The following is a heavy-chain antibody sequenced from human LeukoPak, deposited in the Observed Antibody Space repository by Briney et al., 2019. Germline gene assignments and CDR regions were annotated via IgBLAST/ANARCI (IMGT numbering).Heavy chain of an antibody. Sequence: GGSLRLSCAASGFTFSSYAMSWVRQAPGKGLEWVAVIWYGGSNKYYADSVKGRFTISRDNSKNTLYLQMNSLRAEDTAVYYCAKDLVKGPAAPHYYYYMDVWGKGTTVTVSS. CDR2: IWYGGSNK. CDR1: GFTFSSYA. V-gene: IGHV3-30*02. J-gene: IGHJ6*03. D-gene: IGHD2-2*01. CDR3: AKDLVKGPAAPHYYYYMDV.